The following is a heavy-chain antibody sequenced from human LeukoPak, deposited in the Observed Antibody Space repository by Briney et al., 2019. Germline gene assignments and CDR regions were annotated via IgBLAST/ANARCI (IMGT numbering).Heavy chain of an antibody. CDR2: IYYSGST. V-gene: IGHV4-39*07. Sequence: SEALSLTCTVSGGSISSSSYYWGWIRQPPGKGLEWIGSIYYSGSTYYNPSLKSRVTISVDTSKNQFSLKLSSVTAADTAVYYCAGEDSSGRWGGVDYWGQGTLVTVSS. CDR3: AGEDSSGRWGGVDY. CDR1: GGSISSSSYY. D-gene: IGHD3-22*01. J-gene: IGHJ4*02.